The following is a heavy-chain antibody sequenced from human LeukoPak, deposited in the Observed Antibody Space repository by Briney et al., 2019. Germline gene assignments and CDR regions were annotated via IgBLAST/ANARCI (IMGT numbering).Heavy chain of an antibody. D-gene: IGHD6-13*01. Sequence: SQTLSLTCAVSGGSISSGGYSWSWIRQPPGKGLEWIGYIYHSGSTYYNPSLKSRVTISVDRSKNQFSLKLSSVTAADTAVYYCARVHSRSYYFDYWGQRTLVTVSS. J-gene: IGHJ4*02. CDR1: GGSISSGGYS. CDR3: ARVHSRSYYFDY. CDR2: IYHSGST. V-gene: IGHV4-30-2*01.